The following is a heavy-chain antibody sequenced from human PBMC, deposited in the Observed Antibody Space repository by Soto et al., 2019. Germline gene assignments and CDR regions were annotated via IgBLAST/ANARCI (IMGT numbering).Heavy chain of an antibody. CDR1: GYTFTGYY. J-gene: IGHJ6*02. D-gene: IGHD4-17*01. CDR3: ASPTTVTTGGGMDV. V-gene: IGHV1-2*02. CDR2: INPNSGGT. Sequence: QVQLVQSGAEVKKPGASVKVSCKASGYTFTGYYMHWVRQAPGQGLEWMGWINPNSGGTNYAQKLQGRVTMTRDTSISTAYMELSRLRSADKAVYYCASPTTVTTGGGMDVWGQGTTVTVSS.